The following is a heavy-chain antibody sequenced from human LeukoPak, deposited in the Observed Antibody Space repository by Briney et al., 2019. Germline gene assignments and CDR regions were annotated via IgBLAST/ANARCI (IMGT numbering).Heavy chain of an antibody. CDR2: IYYSGST. CDR1: GGSISSYY. D-gene: IGHD5-24*01. V-gene: IGHV4-59*01. Sequence: SETLSPTCTVSGGSISSYYWSWIRPPPAKGLEWIGYIYYSGSTNYNPALKSRVTISVDTSKTQFSLKLSSVTAADTAVYYCARITVEMATIYYYYMDVWGKGTTVTVSS. J-gene: IGHJ6*03. CDR3: ARITVEMATIYYYYMDV.